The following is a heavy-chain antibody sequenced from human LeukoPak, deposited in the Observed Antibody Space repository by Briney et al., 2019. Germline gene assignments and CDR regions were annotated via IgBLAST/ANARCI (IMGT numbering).Heavy chain of an antibody. CDR3: AKVEDGSGNYNYYYGMDV. J-gene: IGHJ6*02. D-gene: IGHD3-10*01. CDR1: GFTLSSYG. CDR2: ISYDGSDK. V-gene: IGHV3-30*18. Sequence: GGSLRLSCAASGFTLSSYGMHWVRQAPGKGLEWVAVISYDGSDKYYADSVKGRFTISRDNSKNTLYLQMNSLRDEDTAVYYCAKVEDGSGNYNYYYGMDVWGQGTTVTVAS.